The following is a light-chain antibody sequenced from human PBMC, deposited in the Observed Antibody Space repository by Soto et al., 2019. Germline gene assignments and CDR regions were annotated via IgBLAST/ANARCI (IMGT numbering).Light chain of an antibody. Sequence: DVRMTQSPSTLSASVGDRVTITCRASQTINNWLAWYQQRPGKAPTFLIYKTSTLETGVPSRFSGSGSGTAFTLTISSLQPEDFEIYYCQQYNTYPWTFGQGTRVES. CDR2: KTS. V-gene: IGKV1-5*03. CDR3: QQYNTYPWT. CDR1: QTINNW. J-gene: IGKJ1*01.